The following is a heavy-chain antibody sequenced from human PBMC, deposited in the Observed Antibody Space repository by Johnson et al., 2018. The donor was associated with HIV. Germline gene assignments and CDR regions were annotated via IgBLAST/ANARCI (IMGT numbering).Heavy chain of an antibody. CDR2: INSDGSST. J-gene: IGHJ3*01. CDR3: VKEDSSGYYYGMGAFDF. V-gene: IGHV3-74*01. CDR1: GFTFSSYW. Sequence: VQLVESGGGLVQPGGSLRLSCAASGFTFSSYWMHWVRQAPRKGLVWVSRINSDGSSTNYADSVKGRFTISRDNAKNTLYLQINSLRPEDTALYYCVKEDSSGYYYGMGAFDFWGQGTMVTVSS. D-gene: IGHD3-22*01.